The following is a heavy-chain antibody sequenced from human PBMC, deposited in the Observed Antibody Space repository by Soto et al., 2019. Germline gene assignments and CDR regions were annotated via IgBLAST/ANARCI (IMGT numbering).Heavy chain of an antibody. V-gene: IGHV4-61*01. CDR1: GGSVSSGSYY. D-gene: IGHD2-15*01. CDR3: ARDRLKPSEWWPTRNRDWFDP. J-gene: IGHJ5*02. CDR2: IYYSGST. Sequence: SETLSLTCTVSGGSVSSGSYYWSWIRQPPGKGLEWIGYIYYSGSTNYNPSLKSRVTISVDTSKNQFSLKLSSVTAADTAVYYCARDRLKPSEWWPTRNRDWFDPWGQGTLVTVSS.